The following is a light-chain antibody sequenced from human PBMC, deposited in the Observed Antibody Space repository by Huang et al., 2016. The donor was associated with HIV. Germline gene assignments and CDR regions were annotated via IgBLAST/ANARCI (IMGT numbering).Light chain of an antibody. V-gene: IGKV3-20*01. Sequence: EIVLTQSPDTLSLSPGERATLSCRASHSVSSNFLAWYQQKPGQPPRLLLYSAARRATGIPDRFSCSGSGTDFTLTITRLEPEDFGVYYCQQYGGSPLFTFGPGTKVDIK. CDR2: SAA. CDR3: QQYGGSPLFT. CDR1: HSVSSNF. J-gene: IGKJ3*01.